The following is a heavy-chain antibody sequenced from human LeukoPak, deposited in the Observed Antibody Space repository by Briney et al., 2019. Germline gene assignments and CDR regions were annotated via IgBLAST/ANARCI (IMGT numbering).Heavy chain of an antibody. CDR1: GGSFSGYY. Sequence: PSETLSLTCAVYGGSFSGYYWSWIRQPPGKGLGWIGEINHSGSTNYNPSLKSRVTISVDTSKNQFSLKLSSVTAADTAVYYCASVPRTSRPLDYWGQGTLVTVSS. V-gene: IGHV4-34*01. J-gene: IGHJ4*02. D-gene: IGHD2-2*01. CDR3: ASVPRTSRPLDY. CDR2: INHSGST.